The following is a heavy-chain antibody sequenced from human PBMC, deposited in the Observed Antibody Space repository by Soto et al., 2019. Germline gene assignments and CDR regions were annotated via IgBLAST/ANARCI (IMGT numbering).Heavy chain of an antibody. D-gene: IGHD3-16*01. V-gene: IGHV4-59*08. CDR3: ARLGAQEIEP. CDR1: GGSISSYY. Sequence: TSETLSLTCTVSGGSISSYYWSWIRQPPGKGLEWIGYILYSGGTNYNPSLKSRVTISVDTSKNQFSLKLSSVTAADTAVYYCARLGAQEIEPWGQGTLVTVSS. CDR2: ILYSGGT. J-gene: IGHJ5*02.